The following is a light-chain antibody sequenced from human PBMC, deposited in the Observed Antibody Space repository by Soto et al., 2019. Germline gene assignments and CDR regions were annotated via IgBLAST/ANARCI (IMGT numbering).Light chain of an antibody. CDR3: EYYGTSIT. CDR1: QSISNNH. Sequence: EIALTQSPGTLSLSPGERVTLSCRASQSISNNHLAWYQQKPGQAPRLLIHGTSNRATGIPDRFSGSGSGTDFTLTFSRLEPEDFAVYYCEYYGTSITFGGGTKVEIK. V-gene: IGKV3-20*01. J-gene: IGKJ4*01. CDR2: GTS.